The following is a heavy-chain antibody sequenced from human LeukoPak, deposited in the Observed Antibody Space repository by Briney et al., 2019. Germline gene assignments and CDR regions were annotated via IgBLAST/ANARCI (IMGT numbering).Heavy chain of an antibody. Sequence: ASVKVSCKASGYTFTSYGISWVRQAPGQGLEWMGWISAYNGNTNYAQKLQGRVTITTDESTSTAYMELRSLRSDDTAVYYCARVMGIVGATSRFFCAFDYWGQGTLVTVSS. D-gene: IGHD1-26*01. J-gene: IGHJ4*02. CDR1: GYTFTSYG. CDR3: ARVMGIVGATSRFFCAFDY. CDR2: ISAYNGNT. V-gene: IGHV1-18*01.